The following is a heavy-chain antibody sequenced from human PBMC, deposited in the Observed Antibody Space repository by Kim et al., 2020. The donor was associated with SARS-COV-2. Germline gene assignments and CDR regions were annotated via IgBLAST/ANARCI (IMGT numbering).Heavy chain of an antibody. J-gene: IGHJ4*02. CDR3: ARTAKKTQTGDY. V-gene: IGHV4-31*02. D-gene: IGHD2-21*02. Sequence: YYNPSLKSRVTISVDTSKNHFSLKLSSVTAADTAVYYCARTAKKTQTGDYWGQGTLVTVSS.